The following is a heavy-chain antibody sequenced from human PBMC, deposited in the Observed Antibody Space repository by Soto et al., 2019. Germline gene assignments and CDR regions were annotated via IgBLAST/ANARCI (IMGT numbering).Heavy chain of an antibody. D-gene: IGHD3-22*01. CDR3: ARGRRDYYDNTGPLYFEH. Sequence: PSETLSLTCTVSGGSVSGGNYYWSWIRQPPGKGSGWIGSISYSVTTNYTPSLKSGVIILVDTSKNQFSLKLISLTAEDMAVYYCARGRRDYYDNTGPLYFEHWGQGTLVNVFS. J-gene: IGHJ4*02. CDR1: GGSVSGGNYY. CDR2: ISYSVTT. V-gene: IGHV4-61*01.